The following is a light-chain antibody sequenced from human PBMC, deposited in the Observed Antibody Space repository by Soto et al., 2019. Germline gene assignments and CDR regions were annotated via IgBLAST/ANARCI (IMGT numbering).Light chain of an antibody. J-gene: IGKJ1*01. CDR2: QVS. CDR3: MQSTQLPWT. Sequence: IVLTQSPVFLSVTPGQPASISCKSSQSLLHSAGNTYLYWYLQRPGQPPHLLIYQVSKRFSGVPDRFSGSGSGTDFTLSISRVESEDIGIYYCMQSTQLPWTFGQGTKV. V-gene: IGKV2D-29*01. CDR1: QSLLHSAGNTY.